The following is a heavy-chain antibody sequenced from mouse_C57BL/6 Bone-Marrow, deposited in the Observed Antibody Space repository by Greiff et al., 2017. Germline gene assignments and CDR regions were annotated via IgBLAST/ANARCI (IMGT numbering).Heavy chain of an antibody. V-gene: IGHV6-6*01. CDR1: GFTFSDAW. CDR2: IRNKANNHAT. J-gene: IGHJ4*01. D-gene: IGHD2-3*01. CDR3: RAWLLRLYYAMDY. Sequence: EVKVEESGGGLVQPGGSMKLSCAASGFTFSDAWMDWVRQSPEKGLEWVAEIRNKANNHATYSAESVKGRFTISRDDSKSSVYLQMNNLRAEDTGIYYCRAWLLRLYYAMDYYGQGTSVTVSS.